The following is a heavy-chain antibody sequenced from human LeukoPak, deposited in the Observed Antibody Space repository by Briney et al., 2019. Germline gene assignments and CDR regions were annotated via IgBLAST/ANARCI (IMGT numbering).Heavy chain of an antibody. CDR1: GYTFTSYN. D-gene: IGHD2-2*01. CDR2: INPSGGST. J-gene: IGHJ6*04. V-gene: IGHV1-46*01. CDR3: AREYCSSTSCSRHYYYYGMDV. Sequence: ASLKVSCKASGYTFTSYNIHWVRQAPGQGLEWMGIINPSGGSTSYAQKFQGRVTMTRDTSTSTVYMELGSLRSEDTAVYYCAREYCSSTSCSRHYYYYGMDVWGKGTTVTVSS.